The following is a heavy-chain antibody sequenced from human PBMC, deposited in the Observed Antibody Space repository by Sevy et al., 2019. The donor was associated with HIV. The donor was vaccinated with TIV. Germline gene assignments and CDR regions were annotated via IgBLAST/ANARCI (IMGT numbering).Heavy chain of an antibody. Sequence: GGSLRLSCAASGIMHWVRQAPGRGLEWVAGISHDGVGKYYLDTVKGQLIVSRDNSQNKVYLEINSLRTEDTAVYYCAGEGGSSGRCGYFHYWGLGTLVTVSS. J-gene: IGHJ4*02. CDR2: ISHDGVGK. D-gene: IGHD3-22*01. CDR1: GI. V-gene: IGHV3-30*04. CDR3: AGEGGSSGRCGYFHY.